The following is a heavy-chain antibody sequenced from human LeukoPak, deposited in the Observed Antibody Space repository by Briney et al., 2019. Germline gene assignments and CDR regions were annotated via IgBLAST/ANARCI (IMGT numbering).Heavy chain of an antibody. CDR3: ARGVIAVAGVVDY. CDR1: GYTFTSYA. V-gene: IGHV1-3*01. J-gene: IGHJ4*02. CDR2: INAGNGNT. D-gene: IGHD6-19*01. Sequence: ASVKVSCKASGYTFTSYAMHWVRQAPGQRLEWMGWINAGNGNTKYSQKFQGRVTITRDTSASTAYMELSSLRSEDTAVYYCARGVIAVAGVVDYWGQGTLVTVSS.